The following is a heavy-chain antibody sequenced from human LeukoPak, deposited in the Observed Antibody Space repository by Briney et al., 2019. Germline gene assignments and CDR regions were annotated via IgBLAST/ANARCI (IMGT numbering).Heavy chain of an antibody. Sequence: ASVKVSCKASGYTFTSYAMHWVRQAPGQRLEWMGWINAGNGNTKYSQKFQGRVTITRDTSASTAYMELSSLRSEDTAVYYCARDQRCWRTGYYYGMDVWGQGTTVTVSS. CDR2: INAGNGNT. J-gene: IGHJ6*02. D-gene: IGHD1-1*01. CDR1: GYTFTSYA. CDR3: ARDQRCWRTGYYYGMDV. V-gene: IGHV1-3*01.